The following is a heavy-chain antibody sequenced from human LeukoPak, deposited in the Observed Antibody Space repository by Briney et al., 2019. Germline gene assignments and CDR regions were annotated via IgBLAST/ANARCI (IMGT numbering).Heavy chain of an antibody. D-gene: IGHD3-22*01. CDR2: ISDSGGRT. V-gene: IGHV3-23*01. CDR1: GITLSNYG. CDR3: AKRGVVIRVILVGFHKEAYYFDS. J-gene: IGHJ4*02. Sequence: GGSLRLSCAASGITLSNYGMSWVRQAPGKGLGWVAGISDSGGRTNCADSVKGRFTISRDNPKNTLYLQMNSLRAEDTAVYFCAKRGVVIRVILVGFHKEAYYFDSWGQGALVTVSS.